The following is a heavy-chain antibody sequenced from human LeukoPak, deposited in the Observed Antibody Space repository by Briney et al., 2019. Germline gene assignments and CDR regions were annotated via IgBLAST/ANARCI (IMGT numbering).Heavy chain of an antibody. CDR2: IYHSGST. V-gene: IGHV4-4*02. J-gene: IGHJ4*02. CDR3: AGAEPRGIIWYPY. Sequence: PSETLSLTCAVSGASTSNNNWWWSWVRQPPGKGLEWIGEIYHSGSTNYNPSLKSRVAMSVDKPKNQFSLKLSSVTAADTAVYYCAGAEPRGIIWYPYWGQGTLVTVSS. CDR1: GASTSNNNW. D-gene: IGHD6-13*01.